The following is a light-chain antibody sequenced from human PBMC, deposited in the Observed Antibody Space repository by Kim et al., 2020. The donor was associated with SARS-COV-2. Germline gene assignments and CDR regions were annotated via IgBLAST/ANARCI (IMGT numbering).Light chain of an antibody. J-gene: IGLJ3*02. V-gene: IGLV3-9*01. CDR3: QVWDSSTWV. Sequence: VALGQTARITWGGNNIGSKNVHWYQQKPGQAPVLVIYRDSNRPSGIPERFSGSNSGNTATLTISRAQAGDEADYYCQVWDSSTWVFGGGTKLTVL. CDR2: RDS. CDR1: NIGSKN.